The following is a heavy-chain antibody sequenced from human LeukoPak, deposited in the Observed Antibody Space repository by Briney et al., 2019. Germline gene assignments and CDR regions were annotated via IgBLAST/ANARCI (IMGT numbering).Heavy chain of an antibody. CDR1: SGSISTSNYY. D-gene: IGHD1-26*01. J-gene: IGHJ4*02. CDR2: IFYSGGT. CDR3: AREPPSLGLDY. V-gene: IGHV4-39*07. Sequence: SETLSLTCTVSSGSISTSNYYWGWVRQPPGKALEWIGNIFYSGGTYYSPSLKSRVTISLDTSRNQFSLKLSSVTAADTAVYYCAREPPSLGLDYWGQGTLVTVSS.